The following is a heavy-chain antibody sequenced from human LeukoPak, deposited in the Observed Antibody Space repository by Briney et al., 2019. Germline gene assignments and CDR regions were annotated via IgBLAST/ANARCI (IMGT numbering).Heavy chain of an antibody. J-gene: IGHJ3*02. Sequence: PGGSLRLSCAASGFTFSSYSMNWVRQAPGKGLEWVSSISSSSSYIYYADSVKGRFTISRDNAKNSLYLQMNSLRAEDTAVYYCARDAGRITIFGVVTDDAFDIWGQGTMVTVSS. CDR2: ISSSSSYI. V-gene: IGHV3-21*01. CDR3: ARDAGRITIFGVVTDDAFDI. D-gene: IGHD3-3*01. CDR1: GFTFSSYS.